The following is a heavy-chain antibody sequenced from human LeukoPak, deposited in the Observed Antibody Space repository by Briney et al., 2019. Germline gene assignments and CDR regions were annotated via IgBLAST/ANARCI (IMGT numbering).Heavy chain of an antibody. CDR3: ARGVRQQWLIDY. J-gene: IGHJ4*02. CDR1: GYTFTSYD. V-gene: IGHV1-8*01. Sequence: ASVKVSCKASGYTFTSYDINWVRQATGQGPEWMGWMNPNSGNTGYAQKFQGRVTMTRNTSISTAYMELSSLRSDDTAVYYCARGVRQQWLIDYWGQGTLVTVSS. CDR2: MNPNSGNT. D-gene: IGHD6-19*01.